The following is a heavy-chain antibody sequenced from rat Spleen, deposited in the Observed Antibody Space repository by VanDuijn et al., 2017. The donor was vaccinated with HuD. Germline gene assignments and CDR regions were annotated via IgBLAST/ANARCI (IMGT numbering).Heavy chain of an antibody. CDR2: MRTKPNNYAT. J-gene: IGHJ2*01. V-gene: IGHV10-5*01. CDR3: TAMGMGY. D-gene: IGHD1-7*01. CDR1: GFTFSNAA. Sequence: VQLKESLKISCAASGFTFSNAAMYWVRQAPGKGLEWVARMRTKPNNYATYYADSVKGRFTISRDDSKALVYLQMDNLKTEDTAMYYCTAMGMGYWGQGVMVTVSS.